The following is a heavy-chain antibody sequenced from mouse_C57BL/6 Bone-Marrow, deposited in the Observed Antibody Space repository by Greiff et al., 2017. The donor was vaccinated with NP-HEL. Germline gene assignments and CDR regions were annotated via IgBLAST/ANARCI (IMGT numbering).Heavy chain of an antibody. J-gene: IGHJ4*01. Sequence: QVQLKESGAELARPGASVKLSCKASGYTFTSYGISWVKQRPGQGLEWIGEIYPTSGNTYYNQKFKGKATLTADQSSSTAYLELRSLTSADSAVLFCASAILFYAMDYWGQGTSVTVSS. CDR1: GYTFTSYG. V-gene: IGHV1-81*01. D-gene: IGHD6-1*01. CDR3: ASAILFYAMDY. CDR2: IYPTSGNT.